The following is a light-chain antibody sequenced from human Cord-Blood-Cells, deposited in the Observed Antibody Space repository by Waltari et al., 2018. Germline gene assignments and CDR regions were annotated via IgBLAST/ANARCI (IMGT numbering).Light chain of an antibody. Sequence: SSELTQDPAVSVALGQTVRITCQGDSLRSYYASWDQQKPGQAPVLVIYGKNNRPSGIPDRFSGSSSGNTASLTITGAQAEDEADYYCNSRDSSGNYVFGTGTKVTVL. V-gene: IGLV3-19*01. J-gene: IGLJ1*01. CDR3: NSRDSSGNYV. CDR2: GKN. CDR1: SLRSYY.